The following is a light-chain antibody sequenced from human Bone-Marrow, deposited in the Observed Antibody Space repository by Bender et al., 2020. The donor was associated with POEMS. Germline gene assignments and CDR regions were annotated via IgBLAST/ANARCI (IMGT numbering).Light chain of an antibody. V-gene: IGLV2-14*03. CDR1: SSDIGGYDY. CDR2: DVR. Sequence: QPALTQPASVSGSPGQSITISCTGTSSDIGGYDYVSWYRQHPGKAPKLMISDVRDRPSGVSNRFSGSKSGTSASLAISGLQSEDEADYYCCSFSTTSTLVFGGGTKLTVL. CDR3: CSFSTTSTLV. J-gene: IGLJ3*02.